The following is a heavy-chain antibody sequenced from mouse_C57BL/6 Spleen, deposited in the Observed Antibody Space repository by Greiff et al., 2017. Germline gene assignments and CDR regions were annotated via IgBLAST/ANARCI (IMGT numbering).Heavy chain of an antibody. CDR3: AGGDGGYPY. Sequence: EVKLQESVAELVRPGASVKLSCTASGFNIKNTYMHWVKQSPEPGLEWIGRIDPANGNTKYAPKFQGKATITADTSSNTAYLQHSSLTAEDAAIDYCAGGDGGYPYWGQGTTLTVAS. V-gene: IGHV14-3*01. CDR2: IDPANGNT. CDR1: GFNIKNTY. J-gene: IGHJ2*01. D-gene: IGHD2-2*01.